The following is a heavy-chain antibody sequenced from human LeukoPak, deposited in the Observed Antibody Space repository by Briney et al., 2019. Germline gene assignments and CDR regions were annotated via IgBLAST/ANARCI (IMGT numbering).Heavy chain of an antibody. V-gene: IGHV3-11*05. CDR2: LSPSTTHT. D-gene: IGHD1-26*01. CDR3: ARGGHGAADQ. Sequence: GGSLRLSCAASGFTFSDYYMSWSRQAPGKGLEWLSYLSPSTTHTSYAYSVKGRFTISRDNAKNLLFLQMNSLRAEDTAVYYCARGGHGAADQWGQGTLVTVSS. CDR1: GFTFSDYY. J-gene: IGHJ5*02.